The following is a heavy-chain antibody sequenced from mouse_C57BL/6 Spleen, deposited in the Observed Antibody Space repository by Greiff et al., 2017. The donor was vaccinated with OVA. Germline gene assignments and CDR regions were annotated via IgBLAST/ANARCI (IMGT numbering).Heavy chain of an antibody. J-gene: IGHJ3*01. V-gene: IGHV1-7*01. Sequence: QVQLQQSGAELVKPGASVKLSCKASGYAFISYWMNWVKQRPGQGLEWIGCIYPGNGDTKYNQKFKDKATLTADKSSSTAYMQLSSLTSEDSAVYYCAEYANGFAYWGQGTLVTVSA. CDR1: GYAFISYW. CDR2: IYPGNGDT. CDR3: AEYANGFAY. D-gene: IGHD5-2*01.